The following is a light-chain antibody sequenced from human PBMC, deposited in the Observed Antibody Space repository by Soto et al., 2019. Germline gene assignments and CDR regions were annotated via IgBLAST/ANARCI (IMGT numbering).Light chain of an antibody. V-gene: IGKV3-20*01. J-gene: IGKJ5*01. CDR3: QQYGYSPIT. CDR2: GAS. Sequence: VVMTQSPVTLSVSPGGRATLSCRASQSVGSNYLAWYQQKPGQAPRLLIYGASSRATGIADRFSGSGSGTDFTLTISRLEPEDFALYYCQQYGYSPITFGQGTHWRL. CDR1: QSVGSNY.